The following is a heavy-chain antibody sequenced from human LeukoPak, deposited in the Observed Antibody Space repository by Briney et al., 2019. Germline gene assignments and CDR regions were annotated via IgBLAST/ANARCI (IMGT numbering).Heavy chain of an antibody. Sequence: GGSLRLSCAASGFTFSSYSMNWVRQAPGKGLEWVGRIRSRTAGGTTDFAAPVKGRFSISRDDSKNSLYLQMNSLTSEDTAVYYCAHGSAQYYEYWGQGTLVTVSS. D-gene: IGHD2-15*01. V-gene: IGHV3-15*07. CDR1: GFTFSSYS. J-gene: IGHJ1*01. CDR2: IRSRTAGGTT. CDR3: AHGSAQYYEY.